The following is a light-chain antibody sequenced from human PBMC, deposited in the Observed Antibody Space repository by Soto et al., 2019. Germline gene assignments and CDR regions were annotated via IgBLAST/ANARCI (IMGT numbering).Light chain of an antibody. Sequence: EIVLTQSPATLSLSPGERVTLSCRASQSVGSHLAWYQQKPGQAPRLLIYDTSNRASGVPVRFSGSGSGTAFPLTISRPATEDSAVYFGKQRRNWPETFGRGTKVEI. J-gene: IGKJ2*01. CDR2: DTS. CDR1: QSVGSH. V-gene: IGKV3-11*01. CDR3: KQRRNWPET.